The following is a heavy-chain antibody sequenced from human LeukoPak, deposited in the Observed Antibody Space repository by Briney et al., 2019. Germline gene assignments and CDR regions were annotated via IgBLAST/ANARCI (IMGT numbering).Heavy chain of an antibody. Sequence: PGGSLRLSCAASGFTFSSYWMSWVRQAPGKGLEWVANIKQDESEKYYVDSVKGRFTISRDNAKNSLYLQMNSLRAEDTAVYYCARAKGSYCSGGSCYPNGYYMDVWGKGTTVTVSS. CDR3: ARAKGSYCSGGSCYPNGYYMDV. CDR2: IKQDESEK. V-gene: IGHV3-7*01. D-gene: IGHD2-15*01. J-gene: IGHJ6*03. CDR1: GFTFSSYW.